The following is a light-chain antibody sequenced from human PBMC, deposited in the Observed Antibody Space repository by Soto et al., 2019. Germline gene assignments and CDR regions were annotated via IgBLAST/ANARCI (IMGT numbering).Light chain of an antibody. CDR1: QSLSSSY. V-gene: IGKV3-20*01. Sequence: EVVLTQSPGTVSLSPGERATLSCRASQSLSSSYLVWYQQKPGQAPRLLIYGASSGATGIPDRFSGSGSETDFTLTISRLEPEDFAVYYCQHYGNTPPSVTFGPGTKVDIK. CDR3: QHYGNTPPSVT. J-gene: IGKJ3*01. CDR2: GAS.